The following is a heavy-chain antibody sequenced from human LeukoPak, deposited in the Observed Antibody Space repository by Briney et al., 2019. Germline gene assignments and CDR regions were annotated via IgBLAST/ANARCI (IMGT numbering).Heavy chain of an antibody. D-gene: IGHD4-23*01. Sequence: GGSLRLSCAASGFSFSSYWMHWVRQAPGKGLVWVSRINTDASATYYADSVKGRFTISRDNAKNTLYLQMKNLRADDTAVYYCARDHYGGNSDYWGQGTLVTVSS. CDR3: ARDHYGGNSDY. CDR1: GFSFSSYW. CDR2: INTDASAT. V-gene: IGHV3-74*01. J-gene: IGHJ4*02.